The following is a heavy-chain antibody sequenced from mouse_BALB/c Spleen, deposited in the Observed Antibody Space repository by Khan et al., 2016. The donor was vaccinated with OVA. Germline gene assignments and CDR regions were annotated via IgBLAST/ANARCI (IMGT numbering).Heavy chain of an antibody. CDR1: GYTFTSYY. CDR3: ERSGYGNPCAY. CDR2: INPNNGDT. D-gene: IGHD2-10*02. Sequence: QVQLQQPGAELVKPGASVKISCKASGYTFTSYYMYWVKQRPGQGLEWIGGINPNNGDTHFNEKFKNKATLTVDKSSSTAYMQLSSLTSEDSAVYDWERSGYGNPCAYGGQGTLVTVSA. J-gene: IGHJ3*01. V-gene: IGHV1S81*02.